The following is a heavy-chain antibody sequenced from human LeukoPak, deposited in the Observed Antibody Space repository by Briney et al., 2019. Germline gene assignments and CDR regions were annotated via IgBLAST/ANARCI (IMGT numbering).Heavy chain of an antibody. CDR1: GFTMSDYW. CDR2: LNQDGREI. J-gene: IGHJ5*02. Sequence: EGSLRLSCAASGFTMSDYWLSWVRQAPGKGLEWVANLNQDGREIHYVDSVQGRFTISRDNAKNMVYLQMNSLRVEDTAVYYCARDFRDGGVPHWFDPWGQGTLVTVSS. D-gene: IGHD3-16*01. CDR3: ARDFRDGGVPHWFDP. V-gene: IGHV3-7*01.